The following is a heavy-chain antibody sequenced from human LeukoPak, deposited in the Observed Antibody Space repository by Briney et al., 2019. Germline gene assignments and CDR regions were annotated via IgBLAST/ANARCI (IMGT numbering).Heavy chain of an antibody. J-gene: IGHJ6*02. CDR1: GYSFTRYW. CDR2: IYPGDSDT. Sequence: RGESLKISCKGSGYSFTRYWIGWVRQMPGKGLEWMGIIYPGDSDTRYSPSLQGQVNISADKSISTAYLQWSSLKASDTAMYYCARTYYYGSGSYLSYYYNMDAWGQGTTVTVSS. D-gene: IGHD3-10*01. CDR3: ARTYYYGSGSYLSYYYNMDA. V-gene: IGHV5-51*01.